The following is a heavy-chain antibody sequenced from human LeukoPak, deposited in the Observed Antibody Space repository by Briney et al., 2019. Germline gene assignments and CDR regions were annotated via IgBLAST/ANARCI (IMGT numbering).Heavy chain of an antibody. CDR1: GYTFTGYY. CDR2: INPNSGGT. Sequence: ASVKVSCKASGYTFTGYYMHWVRQAPGQGLEWMGWINPNSGGTNYAQKFQGRVTMTRDTSISTAYMELSRLRSDDTAVYYCARGYGSGWSYFDYWGQGTLVTVSS. CDR3: ARGYGSGWSYFDY. J-gene: IGHJ4*02. V-gene: IGHV1-2*02. D-gene: IGHD6-19*01.